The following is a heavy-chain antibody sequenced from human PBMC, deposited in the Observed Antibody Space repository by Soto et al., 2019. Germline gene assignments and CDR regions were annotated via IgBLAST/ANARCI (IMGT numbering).Heavy chain of an antibody. V-gene: IGHV1-69*01. CDR3: ARGPAVDVGPTYFDH. CDR2: IIPVSSTT. Sequence: QVQLVQSGAEVKKPGSSVKVSCKAIGGAISSYAISWVRQAPGQGLEWMGGIIPVSSTTTYAQKFQARVTITADESTTSAYMELSSLRSEDTAVYYCARGPAVDVGPTYFDHWGQGTPVTVSP. J-gene: IGHJ4*02. CDR1: GGAISSYA. D-gene: IGHD1-26*01.